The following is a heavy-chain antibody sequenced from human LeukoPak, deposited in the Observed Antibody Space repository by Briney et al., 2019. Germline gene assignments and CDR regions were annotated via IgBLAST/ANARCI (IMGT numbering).Heavy chain of an antibody. CDR1: GFTFSSYA. J-gene: IGHJ4*02. D-gene: IGHD1-1*01. CDR2: ISNSDGKT. V-gene: IGHV3-23*01. Sequence: QAGGSLRLSCAASGFTFSSYAMSWVRQAPGKGLEWVSTISNSDGKTYYAESVKGRFTISRDNSKNTLYLQMNSLTAEDTAIYYCAKATGTLGNWDQGTLVTVSS. CDR3: AKATGTLGN.